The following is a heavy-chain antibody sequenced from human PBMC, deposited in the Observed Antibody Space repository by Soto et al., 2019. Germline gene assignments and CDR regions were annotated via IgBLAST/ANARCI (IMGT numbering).Heavy chain of an antibody. J-gene: IGHJ3*02. Sequence: GGSLRLSCAASGFTFSSYSMNWVRQAPGKGLEWVSYISSSSSTIYYADSVKGRFTISRDNAKNSLYLQMNSLRAEDTAVYYCARDGHYFGVVILDAFDIWGQGTMVTVSS. CDR1: GFTFSSYS. CDR2: ISSSSSTI. V-gene: IGHV3-48*01. D-gene: IGHD3-3*01. CDR3: ARDGHYFGVVILDAFDI.